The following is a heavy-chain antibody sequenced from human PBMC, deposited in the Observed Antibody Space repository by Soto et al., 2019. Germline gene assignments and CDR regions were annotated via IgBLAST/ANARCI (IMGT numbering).Heavy chain of an antibody. V-gene: IGHV4-30-4*01. CDR1: GGSISSGDYY. CDR2: IYYSGRT. Sequence: QVQLQESGPGLVKPSQTLSLTCTVSGGSISSGDYYWSWIRQPPGKGLEWIGYIYYSGRTYYNPTLKSRVTIPVDTAKNQFSLKLSSVTAADTAVYYCAGLDSSGCIDYWGQGTLVTVSS. J-gene: IGHJ4*02. CDR3: AGLDSSGCIDY. D-gene: IGHD3-22*01.